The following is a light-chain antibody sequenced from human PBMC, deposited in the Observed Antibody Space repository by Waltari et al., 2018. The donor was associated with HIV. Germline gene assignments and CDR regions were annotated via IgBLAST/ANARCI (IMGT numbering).Light chain of an antibody. V-gene: IGLV1-40*01. J-gene: IGLJ1*01. Sequence: QSVLTHPPSAHGARGQRVTISCPGTSSTMGDRSDVPWYQQLPGTAPKPLIYGNSTRPSGVPDRFYGSRSGTSASLAITVLQAEDEADYYCQSYDYSLSGSNVFGTGTKVTVL. CDR1: SSTMGDRSD. CDR3: QSYDYSLSGSNV. CDR2: GNS.